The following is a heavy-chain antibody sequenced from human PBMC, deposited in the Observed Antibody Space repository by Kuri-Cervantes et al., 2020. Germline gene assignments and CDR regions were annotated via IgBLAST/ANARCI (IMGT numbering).Heavy chain of an antibody. D-gene: IGHD2-15*01. CDR3: AWAIVVVVAAARRQYYFDY. V-gene: IGHV4-34*01. CDR1: GESLIDYY. CDR2: INHSGST. Sequence: SETLSLTCAFYGESLIDYYWTWIRQPPGKGLEWIGEINHSGSTNYNPSLKSRVTISVDTSKNQFSLKLSSVTAADTAVYYCAWAIVVVVAAARRQYYFDYWGQGTLVTVSS. J-gene: IGHJ4*02.